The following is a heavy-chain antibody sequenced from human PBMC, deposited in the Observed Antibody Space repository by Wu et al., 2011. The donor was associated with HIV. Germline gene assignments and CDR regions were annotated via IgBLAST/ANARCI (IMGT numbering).Heavy chain of an antibody. CDR1: GYTFTNYY. CDR2: INPSDGST. D-gene: IGHD3-3*01. Sequence: PGASVKVSCKASGYTFTNYYMHWVRQAPGHALEWMGIINPSDGSTTYAQKFQDRVTMTRDTSTSTVYMELSRLRSEDTAVYYCARDLVQAIFGVIDYYFDYWGQGPRSPSPQ. CDR3: ARDLVQAIFGVIDYYFDY. J-gene: IGHJ4*02. V-gene: IGHV1-46*01.